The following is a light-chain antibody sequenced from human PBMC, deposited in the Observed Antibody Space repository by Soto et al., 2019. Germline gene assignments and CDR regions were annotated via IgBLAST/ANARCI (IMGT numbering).Light chain of an antibody. CDR3: QAWDSSTGV. V-gene: IGLV3-1*01. CDR2: QDS. Sequence: SSELTQPPSVSVSQGQTASITCSGDKLGDKYACWYQEKPGQSPVPVIYQDSKRPSGIPERFSGSNSGNTATLTISGTQAMDEADYYCQAWDSSTGVFGTGTKLTVL. CDR1: KLGDKY. J-gene: IGLJ1*01.